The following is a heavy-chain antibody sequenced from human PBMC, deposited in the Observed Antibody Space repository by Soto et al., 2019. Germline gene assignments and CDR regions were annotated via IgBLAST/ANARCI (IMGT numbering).Heavy chain of an antibody. J-gene: IGHJ4*02. CDR2: MSGSGAST. D-gene: IGHD6-19*01. Sequence: EVHLLESGGGLVQPGGSLRLSCAASGFTFSSYAVSWVRQAPGEGLEWVAGMSGSGASTYYADSVKGRFTISRDNSNNTVYLQMYSLRAEDTAVYYCAKEGNGGADSSGWQDFDYWGRGTLVTVSS. V-gene: IGHV3-23*01. CDR1: GFTFSSYA. CDR3: AKEGNGGADSSGWQDFDY.